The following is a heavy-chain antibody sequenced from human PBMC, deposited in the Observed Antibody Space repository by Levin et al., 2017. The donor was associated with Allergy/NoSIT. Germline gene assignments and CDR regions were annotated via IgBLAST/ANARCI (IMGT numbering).Heavy chain of an antibody. Sequence: ASVKVSCKLSGYTLTELSMNWVRQAPGKGLEWMGGFDPEDGKRIYAQKFQGRVTMTEDTSTDTAYMELASLRSEDTAVYYCATWLEKAIYDAFDLWGQGTRVTVSS. V-gene: IGHV1-24*01. J-gene: IGHJ3*01. CDR3: ATWLEKAIYDAFDL. CDR2: FDPEDGKR. CDR1: GYTLTELS. D-gene: IGHD5-24*01.